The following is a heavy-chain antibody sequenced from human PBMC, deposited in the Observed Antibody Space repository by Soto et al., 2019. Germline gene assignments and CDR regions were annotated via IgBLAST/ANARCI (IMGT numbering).Heavy chain of an antibody. CDR3: ARGPYGGYIFDS. CDR1: GFLFRNYA. J-gene: IGHJ4*02. CDR2: ISFDGANI. V-gene: IGHV3-30-3*01. Sequence: QVQLVESGGGVVQPGTSLRLSCAASGFLFRNYAMHWVRQSPAKGLEWLAVISFDGANIFYAGAAKGRFTISRDNSKQTLYLQLDSMRPEDTGVYFCARGPYGGYIFDSWGQGTQVTLSS. D-gene: IGHD5-12*01.